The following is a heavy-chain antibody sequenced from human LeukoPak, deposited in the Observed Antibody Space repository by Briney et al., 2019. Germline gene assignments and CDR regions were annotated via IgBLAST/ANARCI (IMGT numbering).Heavy chain of an antibody. D-gene: IGHD6-13*01. CDR3: ATRFRYSSSWYYFDY. V-gene: IGHV5-51*01. CDR2: IYPGDSDT. Sequence: GESLKISCKGSGYSFTRYWIGWVRQMPGKGLEWMGIIYPGDSDTRYSPSFQGQVTISADKSISTAYLQWSSLKASDTAMYYCATRFRYSSSWYYFDYWGQGTLVTVSS. J-gene: IGHJ4*02. CDR1: GYSFTRYW.